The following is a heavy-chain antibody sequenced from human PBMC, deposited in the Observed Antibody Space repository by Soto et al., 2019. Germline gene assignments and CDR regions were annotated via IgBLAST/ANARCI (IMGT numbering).Heavy chain of an antibody. V-gene: IGHV1-46*01. D-gene: IGHD3-3*01. Sequence: ASVKVSCKASGYTFTSYYMHWVRQAPGQGLEWMGIINPSGGSTSYAQKFQGRFTISRDNAKNSLFLHLNSLSAGDTAVYYCAIGGGQIYYSGMDVWGQGTTVTVSS. CDR2: INPSGGST. CDR3: AIGGGQIYYSGMDV. J-gene: IGHJ6*02. CDR1: GYTFTSYY.